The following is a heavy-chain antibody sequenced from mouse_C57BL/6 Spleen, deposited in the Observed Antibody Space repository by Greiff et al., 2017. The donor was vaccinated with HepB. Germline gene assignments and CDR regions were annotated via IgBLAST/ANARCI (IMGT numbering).Heavy chain of an antibody. Sequence: ESGPGLVAPSQSLSITCTVSGFSLTSYAISWVRQPPGKGLEWLGVIWTGGGTNYNSALKSRLSISKDNSKSQVFLKMNSLQTDDTARYYCATYYYGSSYEYFDVWGTGTTVTVSS. CDR1: GFSLTSYA. J-gene: IGHJ1*03. CDR3: ATYYYGSSYEYFDV. V-gene: IGHV2-9-1*01. CDR2: IWTGGGT. D-gene: IGHD1-1*01.